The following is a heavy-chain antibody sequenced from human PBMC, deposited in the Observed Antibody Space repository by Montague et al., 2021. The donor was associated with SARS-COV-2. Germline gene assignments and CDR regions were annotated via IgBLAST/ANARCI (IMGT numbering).Heavy chain of an antibody. Sequence: CAISGDSVSSNSAAWNWIRQSPSRGLEWLGRTYYKSKWYNDYAVSVKSRITINPDTSKNQFSLQLSSVTPEDAAVYYCARQFPVQGLRYSYYGMDVWGQGTTVTVSS. CDR3: ARQFPVQGLRYSYYGMDV. J-gene: IGHJ6*02. CDR1: GDSVSSNSAA. D-gene: IGHD4-11*01. CDR2: TYYKSKWYN. V-gene: IGHV6-1*01.